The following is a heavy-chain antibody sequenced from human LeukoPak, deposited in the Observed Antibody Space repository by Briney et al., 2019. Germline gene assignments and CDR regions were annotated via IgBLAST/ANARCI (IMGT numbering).Heavy chain of an antibody. CDR3: AKGSVPDCSSTSCYDPHYYYGMDV. Sequence: GGSLRLSCAASGFTFSSYAMSWVRHSPGKGLEWVSAISGSGGSTYYADSVKGRFSISRDNSKNTLYLQMNSLRPEDTAVYYCAKGSVPDCSSTSCYDPHYYYGMDVWGQGTTVTVS. CDR2: ISGSGGST. D-gene: IGHD2-2*01. CDR1: GFTFSSYA. V-gene: IGHV3-23*01. J-gene: IGHJ6*02.